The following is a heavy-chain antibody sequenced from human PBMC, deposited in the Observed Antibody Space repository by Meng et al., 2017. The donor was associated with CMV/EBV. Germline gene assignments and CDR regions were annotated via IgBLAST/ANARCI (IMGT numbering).Heavy chain of an antibody. D-gene: IGHD2-2*01. CDR2: IKQDGSER. CDR3: ARESVVIQALGSAFDI. V-gene: IGHV3-7*01. Sequence: GESLKISCAASGFTFSSYWMSWVRQAPGKGLEWVANIKQDGSERYYVDPVKGRFTISRENAKNSLYLQMNSLRAEDTAVYYCARESVVIQALGSAFDIWGQGTMVTVSS. J-gene: IGHJ3*02. CDR1: GFTFSSYW.